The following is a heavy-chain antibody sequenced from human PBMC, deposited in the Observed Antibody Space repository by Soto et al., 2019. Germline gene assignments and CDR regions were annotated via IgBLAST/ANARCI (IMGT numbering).Heavy chain of an antibody. V-gene: IGHV2-5*01. CDR1: GFSLTTTRVG. CDR2: TYWNDDT. J-gene: IGHJ4*02. CDR3: AHLSYYSGGPYSDY. D-gene: IGHD3-10*01. Sequence: QITLKESGPTLVKPTQTLTLTSTFSGFSLTTTRVGVAWIRQPPGQALEWFALTYWNDDTRYSRSLRSRLTFTKDISKNQVVLTMTNMAPVDTATYYCAHLSYYSGGPYSDYWGQGILVTVPS.